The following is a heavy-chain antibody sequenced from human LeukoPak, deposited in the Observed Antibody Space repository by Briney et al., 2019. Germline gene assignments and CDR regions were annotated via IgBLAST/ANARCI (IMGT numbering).Heavy chain of an antibody. CDR1: GFTFNTYS. CDR2: IDSSGGYM. CDR3: AKRDY. Sequence: GGSLRLSCEASGFTFNTYSMNWARQAPGKGLEWVSSIDSSGGYMFYADSVKGRFTISRGNSKNTLYLQMNSLRAEDTAVYFCAKRDYWGQGTLVTVSS. V-gene: IGHV3-23*01. J-gene: IGHJ4*02.